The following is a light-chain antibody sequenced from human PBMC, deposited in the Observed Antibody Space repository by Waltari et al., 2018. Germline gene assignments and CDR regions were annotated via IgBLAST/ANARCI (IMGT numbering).Light chain of an antibody. CDR1: QSVSSSS. CDR3: QYADTSLIT. J-gene: IGKJ5*01. V-gene: IGKV3-20*01. Sequence: EIALTQSPGTLSLSPGERATLSCRASQSVSSSSLAWYHHKPGQSPRLLIYGASNRATGIPDRFSGSGSGTDFTLTINRLEPEDFAVYYCQYADTSLITFGQGTRLEIK. CDR2: GAS.